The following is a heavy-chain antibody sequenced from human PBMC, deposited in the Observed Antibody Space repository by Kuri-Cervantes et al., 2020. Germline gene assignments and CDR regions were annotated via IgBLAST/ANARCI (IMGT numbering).Heavy chain of an antibody. V-gene: IGHV1-69*06. CDR3: ARLITMVRGVIRGKRDY. CDR1: GGTFSSYA. J-gene: IGHJ4*02. D-gene: IGHD3-10*01. Sequence: SVKVSCKASGGTFSSYAISWVRQAPGQGLEWMGGIIPIFGTANYAQKFQGRVTITADKSTSTAYMELSSLRSEDTAVYYCARLITMVRGVIRGKRDYWGQGTLVTVSS. CDR2: IIPIFGTA.